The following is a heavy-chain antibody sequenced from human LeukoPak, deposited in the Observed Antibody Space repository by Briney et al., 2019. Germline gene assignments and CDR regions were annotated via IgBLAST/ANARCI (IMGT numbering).Heavy chain of an antibody. CDR1: GFKVTTNN. CDR3: GRRFCNSCPLDF. J-gene: IGHJ4*02. D-gene: IGHD2-21*01. CDR2: FHAGGGP. Sequence: GGSLRLSCVGSGFKVTTNNMYWVRQAPGKGLECVSAFHAGGGPDYADSVRDRFTISRDNSKNTLYLQMNSLRAEDTAVYFCGRRFCNSCPLDFWGQGTLVTVSS. V-gene: IGHV3-66*04.